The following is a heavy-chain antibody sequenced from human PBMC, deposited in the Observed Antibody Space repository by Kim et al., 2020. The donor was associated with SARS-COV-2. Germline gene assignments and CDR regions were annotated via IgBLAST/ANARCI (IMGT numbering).Heavy chain of an antibody. V-gene: IGHV3-7*04. CDR3: ARSWDFDWLSLDY. Sequence: YVDSGKGRFTISRDNAKNSLYLQMNSLRSEDTAVYYCARSWDFDWLSLDYWGQGTLVTVSS. D-gene: IGHD3-9*01. J-gene: IGHJ4*02.